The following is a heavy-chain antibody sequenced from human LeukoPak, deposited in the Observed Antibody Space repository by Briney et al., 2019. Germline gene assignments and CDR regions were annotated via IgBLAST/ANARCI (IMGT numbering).Heavy chain of an antibody. CDR1: GFTFSSYG. CDR3: ARGHY. J-gene: IGHJ4*02. CDR2: ISSSSSTI. Sequence: GGSLRLSCAASGFTFSSYGMTWVRQAPGKGLEWVSYISSSSSTIYYADSVKGRFTISRDNAKNSLYLQLNSLRAEDTAVYYCARGHYWGQGTLVTVSS. V-gene: IGHV3-48*01.